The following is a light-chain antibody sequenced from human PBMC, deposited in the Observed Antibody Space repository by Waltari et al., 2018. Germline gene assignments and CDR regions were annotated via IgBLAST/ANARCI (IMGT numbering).Light chain of an antibody. CDR3: MQARQTPWT. CDR2: LIS. Sequence: DIVMTQSPLSLSVTPGEPASISCRSSQSLLHSSGNTFLDWYLQKPGQSPKLLIYLISNRAAEVPDRFSGSGSGTDFTLKISRVEAEDVGVYFCMQARQTPWTFGQGTKVEIK. V-gene: IGKV2-28*01. CDR1: QSLLHSSGNTF. J-gene: IGKJ1*01.